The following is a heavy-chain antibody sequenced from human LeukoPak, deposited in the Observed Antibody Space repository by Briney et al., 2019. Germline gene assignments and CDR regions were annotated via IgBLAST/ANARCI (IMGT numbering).Heavy chain of an antibody. Sequence: PGGSLRLSCAASGFTFSSYWMHWVRQAPGKGLVWVSRINSEGSSTSYADSVKGRFTISRDNSKNTLYLQMNSLRAEDTAVYYCAKVVDFWSSPPQHYFDYWGQGTLVTVSS. V-gene: IGHV3-74*01. J-gene: IGHJ4*02. CDR2: INSEGSST. CDR3: AKVVDFWSSPPQHYFDY. D-gene: IGHD3-3*01. CDR1: GFTFSSYW.